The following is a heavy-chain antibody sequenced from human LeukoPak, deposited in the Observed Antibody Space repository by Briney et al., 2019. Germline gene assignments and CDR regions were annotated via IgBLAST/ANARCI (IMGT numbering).Heavy chain of an antibody. CDR3: ARDPRGITFGGVIVDLYSFDP. CDR2: ISSSGSTI. CDR1: GFTFSDYY. D-gene: IGHD3-16*02. J-gene: IGHJ5*02. V-gene: IGHV3-11*01. Sequence: GGSLRLSCAASGFTFSDYYMSWIRQAPGKGLEWVSYISSSGSTIYYADSVKGRFTISRDNAKNSLYLQMNSLRSEDTAVYYCARDPRGITFGGVIVDLYSFDPWGQGTLVTVSS.